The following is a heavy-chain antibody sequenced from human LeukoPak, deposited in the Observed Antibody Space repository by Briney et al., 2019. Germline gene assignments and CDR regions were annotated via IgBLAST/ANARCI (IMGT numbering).Heavy chain of an antibody. Sequence: PGGSLRLSCAASGFTFSSYSMNWVRQAPGKGLEWVSYISSSSSSTIYYADSVKGRFTISRDNAKNSLYLQMNSLRAEDTAVYYCARSESFHYDYVWGRVDYWGQGTLVTVSS. CDR2: ISSSSSSTI. CDR3: ARSESFHYDYVWGRVDY. J-gene: IGHJ4*02. D-gene: IGHD3-16*01. CDR1: GFTFSSYS. V-gene: IGHV3-48*04.